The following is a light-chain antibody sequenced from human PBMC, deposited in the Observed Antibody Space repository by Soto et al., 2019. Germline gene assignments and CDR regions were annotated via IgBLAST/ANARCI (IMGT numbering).Light chain of an antibody. CDR2: SNN. J-gene: IGLJ2*01. CDR1: SSNIGSNT. Sequence: QAVVTQPPSASGTPVQRGTISCSGSSSNIGSNTVNWYQQLPGTAPKLVIYSNNQRPSGVPDRFSGSKSGTSASLAISGLQSEDEADYYCVAWDDSLNGYVVFGGGTKLTVL. V-gene: IGLV1-44*01. CDR3: VAWDDSLNGYVV.